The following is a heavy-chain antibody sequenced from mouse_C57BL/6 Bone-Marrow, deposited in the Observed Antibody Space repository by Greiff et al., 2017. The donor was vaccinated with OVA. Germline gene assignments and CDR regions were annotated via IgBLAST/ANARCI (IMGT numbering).Heavy chain of an antibody. D-gene: IGHD1-1*01. CDR3: AKNYGSSPYYFDY. CDR2: IWRGGST. Sequence: QVQLQQPGPGLVQPSQSLSITCTVSGFSLTSYGVHWVRQSPGKGLEWLGVIWRGGSTDYNAAFMSRLSITKDNSKSQVFFKMNSLQADDTAIYYCAKNYGSSPYYFDYWGQGTTLTVSS. CDR1: GFSLTSYG. V-gene: IGHV2-5*01. J-gene: IGHJ2*01.